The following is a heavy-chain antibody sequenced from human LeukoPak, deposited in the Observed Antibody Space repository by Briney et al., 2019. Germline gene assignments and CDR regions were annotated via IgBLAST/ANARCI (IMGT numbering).Heavy chain of an antibody. J-gene: IGHJ4*02. CDR1: GGSFSGYY. Sequence: ETLSLTCAVYGGSFSGYYWSWVRQAPGKGLEWVSAISSGGGSTYYADSVKGRFTISRDNSKNTLYLQMNSLRAEDTAIYYCAKRTGVAGPYFDYWGQGTLVTVSS. V-gene: IGHV3-23*01. D-gene: IGHD6-19*01. CDR3: AKRTGVAGPYFDY. CDR2: ISSGGGST.